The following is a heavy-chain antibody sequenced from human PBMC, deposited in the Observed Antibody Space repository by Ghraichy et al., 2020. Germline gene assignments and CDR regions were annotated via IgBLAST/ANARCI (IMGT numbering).Heavy chain of an antibody. J-gene: IGHJ4*02. CDR2: ISGGGGNT. V-gene: IGHV3-23*01. CDR1: GFTFRNYG. D-gene: IGHD5-18*01. Sequence: GGSLRLSCSASGFTFRNYGMNWVRQAPGKGLEWVSEISGGGGNTHYADSVKGRFTISRDDSRNTLYLQMSGLRVEATAVYYCAKDLGYSYGYEHYFDSWGQGTQVTVSS. CDR3: AKDLGYSYGYEHYFDS.